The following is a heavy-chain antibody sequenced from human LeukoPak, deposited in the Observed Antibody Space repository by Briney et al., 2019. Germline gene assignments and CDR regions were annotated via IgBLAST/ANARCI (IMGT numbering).Heavy chain of an antibody. Sequence: GGSLRLSCAASGFDFNTYSMNWVRQAPGKGLEWVSYISFSSRTIYYTDSVKGRFTISRDNAKNSLYLQMNSLRSEDMAFYYCARGLVGAAVEGLCDYWGQGTLVTVSS. V-gene: IGHV3-48*01. J-gene: IGHJ4*02. CDR3: ARGLVGAAVEGLCDY. CDR2: ISFSSRTI. D-gene: IGHD2-21*01. CDR1: GFDFNTYS.